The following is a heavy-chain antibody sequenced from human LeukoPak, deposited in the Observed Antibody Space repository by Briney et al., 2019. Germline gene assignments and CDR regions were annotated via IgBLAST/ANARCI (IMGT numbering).Heavy chain of an antibody. J-gene: IGHJ4*02. CDR3: ARDGVRNFDY. V-gene: IGHV3-48*04. Sequence: GGSLRLSCAASGFTFSSYSMNWVRKAPGKGLEWVSYISSSSSTIYYADSVKGRFTISRDNAKNSLYLQMNSLRAEDTAVYYCARDGVRNFDYWGQGTLVTVSS. CDR1: GFTFSSYS. CDR2: ISSSSSTI. D-gene: IGHD3-10*01.